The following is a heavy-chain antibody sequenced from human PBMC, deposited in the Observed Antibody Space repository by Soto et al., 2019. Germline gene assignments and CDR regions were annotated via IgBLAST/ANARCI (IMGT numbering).Heavy chain of an antibody. CDR2: IYPGDSDT. Sequence: GESLKISCKDSGYSFSTYWIAWVRQMPGKGLEWMGIIYPGDSDTRYSPSFEGQVTISLDKSISTASLQWSSLRASDTAIYYCARGVKRGSHFYGMDVWGQGTTVTVSS. D-gene: IGHD1-26*01. V-gene: IGHV5-51*01. J-gene: IGHJ6*02. CDR1: GYSFSTYW. CDR3: ARGVKRGSHFYGMDV.